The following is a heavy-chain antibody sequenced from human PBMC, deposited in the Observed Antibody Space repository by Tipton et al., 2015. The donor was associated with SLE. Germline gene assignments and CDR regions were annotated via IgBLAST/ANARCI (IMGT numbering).Heavy chain of an antibody. CDR1: GFTFSSYG. Sequence: SLRLSCAASGFTFSSYGMHWVRQAPGKGLEWVAFIRYDGSNKYYADSEKGPFTISRDNSKNTLYLQMNSLRAEDTAVYYCAKVGGMVGCAGCFQHWGHGTLGTVSS. J-gene: IGHJ1*01. V-gene: IGHV3-30*02. CDR2: IRYDGSNK. D-gene: IGHD3-10*01. CDR3: AKVGGMVGCAGCFQH.